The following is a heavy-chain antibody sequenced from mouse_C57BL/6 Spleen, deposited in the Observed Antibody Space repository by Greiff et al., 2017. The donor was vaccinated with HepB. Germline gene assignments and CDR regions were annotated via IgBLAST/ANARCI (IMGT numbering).Heavy chain of an antibody. D-gene: IGHD1-1*01. CDR2: IDPSDSYT. J-gene: IGHJ2*01. CDR1: GYTFTSYW. CDR3: ARDGHYGSSPFDY. V-gene: IGHV1-50*01. Sequence: QVQLKQPGAELVKPGASVKLSCKASGYTFTSYWMQWVKQRPGQGLEWIGEIDPSDSYTNYNQKFKGKATLTVDTSSSTAYMQLSSLTSEDSAVYYCARDGHYGSSPFDYWGQGTTLTVSS.